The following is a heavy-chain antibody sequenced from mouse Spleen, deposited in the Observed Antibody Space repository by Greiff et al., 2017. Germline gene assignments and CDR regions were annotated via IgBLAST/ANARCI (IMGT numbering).Heavy chain of an antibody. CDR2: IYPGDGDT. D-gene: IGHD2-4*01. CDR3: ARSTMKDAMDY. Sequence: SGPELVKPGASVKISCKASGYAFSSSWMNWVKQRPGKGLEWIGRIYPGDGDTNYNGKFKGKATLTADKSSSTAYMQLSSLTSEDSAVYFCARSTMKDAMDYWGQGTSVTVSA. CDR1: GYAFSSSW. V-gene: IGHV1-82*01. J-gene: IGHJ4*01.